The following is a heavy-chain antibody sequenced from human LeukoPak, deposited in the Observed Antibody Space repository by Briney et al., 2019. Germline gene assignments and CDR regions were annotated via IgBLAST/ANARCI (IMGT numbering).Heavy chain of an antibody. CDR3: ARGGIAVAGTPSDY. V-gene: IGHV1-8*01. CDR2: MSPNSGNT. D-gene: IGHD6-19*01. J-gene: IGHJ4*02. CDR1: GYTFTSYD. Sequence: ASVKVSCKASGYTFTSYDINWVRQATGQGLEWMGWMSPNSGNTGYAQKFQGRVTMTRNTSISTAYMELSSLRSEDTAVYYCARGGIAVAGTPSDYWGQGTLVTVSS.